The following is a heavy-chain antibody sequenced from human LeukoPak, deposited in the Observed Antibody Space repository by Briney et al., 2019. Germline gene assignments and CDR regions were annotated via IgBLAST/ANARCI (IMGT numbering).Heavy chain of an antibody. CDR2: ISAYNGNT. CDR1: GYTFTSYG. J-gene: IGHJ4*02. CDR3: ARVDLVGATWPHFDY. V-gene: IGHV1-18*01. D-gene: IGHD1-26*01. Sequence: GASVKVSCKAPGYTFTSYGISWVRQAPGQGLEWMGWISAYNGNTNYAQKLQGRVTMTTDTSTSTAYMELRSLRSDDTAVYYCARVDLVGATWPHFDYWGQGTLVTVSS.